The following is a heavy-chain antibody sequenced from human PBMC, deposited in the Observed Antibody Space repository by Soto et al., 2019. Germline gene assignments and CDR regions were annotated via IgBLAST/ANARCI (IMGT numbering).Heavy chain of an antibody. Sequence: GGSLRLSCAASGFTVSSNYMSWVRQAPGKGLEWVSVIYSGGSTYYADSVKGRFTISRDNSKNTLYLQMNSLRAEDTAVYYCARDKSYYGMDVWGQGTTVTVSS. J-gene: IGHJ6*02. CDR2: IYSGGST. CDR1: GFTVSSNY. V-gene: IGHV3-53*01. CDR3: ARDKSYYGMDV.